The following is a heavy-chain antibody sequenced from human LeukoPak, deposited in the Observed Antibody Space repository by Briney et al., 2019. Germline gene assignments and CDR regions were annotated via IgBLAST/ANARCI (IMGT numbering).Heavy chain of an antibody. CDR3: ARDVFDSSSWYGGNWFDP. Sequence: SETLSLTCTVSGGSISSSSYYWGWIRQPPGKGLEWIGSIYYSGSTYYNPSLKSRVTISVDTSKNQFSLKLSSVTAADTAVYYCARDVFDSSSWYGGNWFDPWGQGTLVTVSS. D-gene: IGHD6-13*01. J-gene: IGHJ5*02. CDR2: IYYSGST. CDR1: GGSISSSSYY. V-gene: IGHV4-39*07.